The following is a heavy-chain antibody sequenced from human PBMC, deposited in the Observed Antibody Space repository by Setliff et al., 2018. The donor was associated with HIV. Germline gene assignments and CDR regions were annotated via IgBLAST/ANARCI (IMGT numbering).Heavy chain of an antibody. CDR2: IYYSGST. D-gene: IGHD3-22*01. CDR3: ARAGDYYDTRNYLTRGPTAFDI. Sequence: SETLSLTCTVSGDSISSSSFYWGWIRQPPGKGLECIGTIYYSGSTHYNPSLKSRVTISVDTSKNQFSLMMTSVTAADTAVYYCARAGDYYDTRNYLTRGPTAFDIWGQGTMVTVSS. CDR1: GDSISSSSFY. J-gene: IGHJ3*02. V-gene: IGHV4-39*07.